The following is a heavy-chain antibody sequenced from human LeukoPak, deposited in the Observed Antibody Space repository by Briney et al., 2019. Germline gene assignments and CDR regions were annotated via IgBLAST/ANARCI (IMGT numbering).Heavy chain of an antibody. J-gene: IGHJ4*02. D-gene: IGHD4-17*01. CDR3: ARAGTNLGDYDY. CDR2: IIPIFGTA. Sequence: SVKVSCKASGGTFSSYAISWVRQAPGQGLEWMGGIIPIFGTANCAQKFQGRVTITADESTSTAYMELSSLRSEDTAVYYCARAGTNLGDYDYWGQGTLVTVSS. CDR1: GGTFSSYA. V-gene: IGHV1-69*13.